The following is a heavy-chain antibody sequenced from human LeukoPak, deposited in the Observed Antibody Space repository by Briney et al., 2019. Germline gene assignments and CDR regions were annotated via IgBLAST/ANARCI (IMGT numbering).Heavy chain of an antibody. Sequence: GGSLRLSCAASGFTFSSYAMSWVRQAPGKGLEWVSVIYSGGNTYYADSVKGRFTISRDNSKNMLYLQMNSLRAEDTAVYYCARDTVGSTDDYWGQGTLVTVSS. CDR2: IYSGGNT. V-gene: IGHV3-53*01. CDR3: ARDTVGSTDDY. D-gene: IGHD4-17*01. CDR1: GFTFSSYA. J-gene: IGHJ4*02.